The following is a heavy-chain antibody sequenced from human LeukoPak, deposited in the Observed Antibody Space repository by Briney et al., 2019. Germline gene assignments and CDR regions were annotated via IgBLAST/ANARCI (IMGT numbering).Heavy chain of an antibody. V-gene: IGHV3-64*01. CDR3: ARGQFLEWLLQDY. D-gene: IGHD3-3*01. Sequence: GGSLRLSCAASGFTFSSYAMHWVRQAPGKGLEYVSAISSNGGSTYYANSVRGRFTISRDNSKNTLYLQMGSLRAEDTAVYYCARGQFLEWLLQDYWGQGTLVTVSS. J-gene: IGHJ4*02. CDR2: ISSNGGST. CDR1: GFTFSSYA.